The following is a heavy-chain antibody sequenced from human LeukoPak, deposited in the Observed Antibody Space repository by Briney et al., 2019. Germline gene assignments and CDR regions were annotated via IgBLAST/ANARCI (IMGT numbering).Heavy chain of an antibody. CDR2: INPNSGGT. Sequence: GASVKVSCKASGYTFTGYYMHWVRQAPGQGLEWMGRINPNSGGTNYAQKFQGRVTMTRDTSISTAYMELSRLRSDDTAVYYCARDITMIVVVSDAFDIRGQGTMVTVSS. V-gene: IGHV1-2*06. CDR3: ARDITMIVVVSDAFDI. CDR1: GYTFTGYY. D-gene: IGHD3-22*01. J-gene: IGHJ3*02.